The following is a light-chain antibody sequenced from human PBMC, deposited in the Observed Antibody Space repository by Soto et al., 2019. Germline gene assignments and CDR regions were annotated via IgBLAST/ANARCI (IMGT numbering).Light chain of an antibody. V-gene: IGLV2-14*01. CDR3: SSYTSSSTLV. CDR2: DVS. Sequence: QSALTQPASVSGSPGPSSTISCTGTSSDVGGYNYVSWYQQHPGKAPKLMIYDVSNRPSGVSNRFSGYKSGNTASLTISGLQAEDEADYYCSSYTSSSTLVFGGGTKLTV. J-gene: IGLJ2*01. CDR1: SSDVGGYNY.